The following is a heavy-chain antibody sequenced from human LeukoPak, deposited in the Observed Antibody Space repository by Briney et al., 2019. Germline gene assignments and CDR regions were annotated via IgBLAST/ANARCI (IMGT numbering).Heavy chain of an antibody. CDR3: ARDLTGAYYFDY. CDR2: IYYSGNT. J-gene: IGHJ4*02. D-gene: IGHD3-9*01. V-gene: IGHV4-59*12. CDR1: GGSTSSYY. Sequence: SETLSLSCTVSGGSTSSYYWSWIRQPPGKGLEWIGYIYYSGNTNCNPSLKSRVTLSLDTSKNQFSLKLSSVTAADTAVYYCARDLTGAYYFDYWGQGTLVTVSS.